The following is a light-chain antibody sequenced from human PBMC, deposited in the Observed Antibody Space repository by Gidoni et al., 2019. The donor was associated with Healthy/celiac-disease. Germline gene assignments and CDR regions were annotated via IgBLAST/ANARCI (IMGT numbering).Light chain of an antibody. V-gene: IGKV1-5*03. CDR2: KAS. CDR3: QQYNSYPWT. CDR1: KSISSW. J-gene: IGKJ1*01. Sequence: DIQMTQSPSTLSASVGDRGTITCRASKSISSWLDLYQQKPGKAPKLLLYKASSLESVVPSLFSGRGSGTEFTLTISSLQPDDFATYYCQQYNSYPWTFGQGTKVEIK.